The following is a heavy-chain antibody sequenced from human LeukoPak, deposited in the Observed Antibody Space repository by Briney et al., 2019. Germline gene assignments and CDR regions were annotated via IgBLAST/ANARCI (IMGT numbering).Heavy chain of an antibody. D-gene: IGHD1-26*01. CDR2: IYYTGNT. J-gene: IGHJ3*02. CDR1: GGSISSSYY. CDR3: ARDQYYDAFDI. Sequence: SETLSLTCTVSGGSISSSYYWSWIRPPPGKGLEWIGFIYYTGNTNYNPSLKSRVTISVDTSKNQFSLKLSSVTAADTAMYYCARDQYYDAFDIWGQGTMVIVSS. V-gene: IGHV4-59*01.